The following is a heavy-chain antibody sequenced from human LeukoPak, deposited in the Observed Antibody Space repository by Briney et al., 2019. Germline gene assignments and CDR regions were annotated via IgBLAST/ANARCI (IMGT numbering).Heavy chain of an antibody. CDR1: GFTFSTYN. Sequence: GGSLRPPCAASGFTFSTYNMNWVRHAPGKGVEWISSITSSSSYIYYADSVKGRFTISRDNAKNSLYLQMNSLSPDDTAVYFCARDLYSGHYGDYYYYYMEVWGKGTTVTISS. V-gene: IGHV3-21*06. J-gene: IGHJ6*03. CDR3: ARDLYSGHYGDYYYYYMEV. D-gene: IGHD1-26*01. CDR2: ITSSSSYI.